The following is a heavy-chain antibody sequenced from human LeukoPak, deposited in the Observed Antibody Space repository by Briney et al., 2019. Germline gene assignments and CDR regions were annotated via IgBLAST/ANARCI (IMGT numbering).Heavy chain of an antibody. V-gene: IGHV4-61*01. CDR3: ARGGYSGSYYGWFDP. Sequence: SETLSLTCTVSGGSVSSGSYYWSWIRQPPGKGLEWIGYIYYSGSTNYNPSLKSRVTISVDTSKNQFSLKLSSVTAADTAVYYCARGGYSGSYYGWFDPWGQGTLVTVSS. CDR2: IYYSGST. CDR1: GGSVSSGSYY. D-gene: IGHD1-26*01. J-gene: IGHJ5*02.